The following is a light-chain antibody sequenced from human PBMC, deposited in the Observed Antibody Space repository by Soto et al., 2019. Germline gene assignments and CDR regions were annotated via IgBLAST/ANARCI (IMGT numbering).Light chain of an antibody. CDR1: QSISSW. J-gene: IGKJ1*01. CDR2: KAS. CDR3: QQYSSYSWT. Sequence: DIQMTQSPSTLSASVGDRVTISCRASQSISSWLAWYQQKPGKAPKLLIYKASSLESGVPSRFSGSGSETDFTLTTSGLQPDDFATYYCQQYSSYSWTFGEGTKVDIK. V-gene: IGKV1-5*03.